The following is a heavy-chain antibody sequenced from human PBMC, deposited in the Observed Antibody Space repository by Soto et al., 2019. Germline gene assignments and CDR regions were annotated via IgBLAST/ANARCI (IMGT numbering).Heavy chain of an antibody. V-gene: IGHV4-4*07. Sequence: ETLSLTCTVADCSSIGYYWSWTRQSAGKGLEWIGRIYSTGITDKNPSFKSRVTMSVDTSKNQLVLKLRSVTAADTAVYYCARGPRGKLSGMEVWGQGTTVNVSS. D-gene: IGHD3-16*01. CDR1: DCSSIGYY. CDR2: IYSTGIT. J-gene: IGHJ6*01. CDR3: ARGPRGKLSGMEV.